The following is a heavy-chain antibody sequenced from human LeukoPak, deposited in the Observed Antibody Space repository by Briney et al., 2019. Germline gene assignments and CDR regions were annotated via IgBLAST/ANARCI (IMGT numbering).Heavy chain of an antibody. CDR3: ARDSYDSSGSIGY. D-gene: IGHD3-22*01. V-gene: IGHV3-7*01. CDR1: GFTFSDYW. CDR2: IKQDGSAK. Sequence: GGSLRLSCAASGFTFSDYWMHWVRQAPGKGLEWVANIKQDGSAKYYVDSVKGRFTISRDNAKNSLYLQMNSLRAEDTAVYYCARDSYDSSGSIGYWGQGTLVTVSS. J-gene: IGHJ4*02.